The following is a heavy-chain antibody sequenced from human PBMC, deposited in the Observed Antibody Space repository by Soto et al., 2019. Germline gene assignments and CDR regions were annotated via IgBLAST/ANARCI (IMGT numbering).Heavy chain of an antibody. D-gene: IGHD3-22*01. CDR1: GHKVINDF. V-gene: IGHV1-46*01. CDR2: IDPSDNAT. CDR3: ATNYYDSSGYLY. Sequence: ASVKVSCKASGHKVINDFVHWVRQAPGQGLEWLGKIDPSDNATSYAQKFQGRVTLTRDPSTNTVYVELSSLRSEDTAIYYCATNYYDSSGYLYWGQGTLVTVSS. J-gene: IGHJ4*02.